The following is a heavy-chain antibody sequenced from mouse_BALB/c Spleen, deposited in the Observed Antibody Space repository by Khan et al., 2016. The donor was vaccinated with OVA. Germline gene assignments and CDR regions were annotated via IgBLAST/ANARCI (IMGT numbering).Heavy chain of an antibody. Sequence: VHLVESGPGLVAPSQSLSITCTVSGFSLISYGVNWVRQPPGKGLEWLGVIWGDGNTNYHSALISRLSISKDTSKSQVFLNLNSLQTDDTATYYCFKFDGIFYAVDYWGQGTSVTVSS. D-gene: IGHD2-3*01. J-gene: IGHJ4*01. V-gene: IGHV2-3*01. CDR3: FKFDGIFYAVDY. CDR2: IWGDGNT. CDR1: GFSLISYG.